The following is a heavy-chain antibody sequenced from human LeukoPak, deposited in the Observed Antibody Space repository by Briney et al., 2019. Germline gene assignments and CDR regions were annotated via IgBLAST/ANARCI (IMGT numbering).Heavy chain of an antibody. CDR3: AKGYYYDSSVKYYFDY. CDR2: ISGSGSST. D-gene: IGHD3-22*01. CDR1: GFTFSSYG. J-gene: IGHJ4*02. V-gene: IGHV3-23*01. Sequence: PGGSLRLSCAASGFTFSSYGMSWVRQAPGKGLEWVSAISGSGSSTYYADSVKGRFTISRDNSKNTLYLQMNSLRAEDTAVYYCAKGYYYDSSVKYYFDYWGQGTLVTVSS.